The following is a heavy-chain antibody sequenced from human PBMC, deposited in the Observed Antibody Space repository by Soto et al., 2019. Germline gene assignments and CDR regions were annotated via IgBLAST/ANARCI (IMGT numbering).Heavy chain of an antibody. V-gene: IGHV3-30-3*01. J-gene: IGHJ6*02. CDR3: ARDHGMFLSYYYYGMDV. CDR1: GFTFSRFS. D-gene: IGHD3-10*02. Sequence: QVQLVESGGGVVQPGRSLTLSCAASGFTFSRFSMHWVRQAPGKGLAWVAVISHDGSNTHYAETVKGRFNISRDYSKNTVYLQMYNLRGKDSAVYYCARDHGMFLSYYYYGMDVWGQGTTVTVSS. CDR2: ISHDGSNT.